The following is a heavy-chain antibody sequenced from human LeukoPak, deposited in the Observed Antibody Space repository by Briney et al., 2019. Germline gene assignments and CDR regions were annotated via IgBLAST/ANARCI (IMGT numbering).Heavy chain of an antibody. CDR2: IYTSGST. Sequence: SETLSLTCTVSGGSISSGSYYWSWIRQPAGKGLEWIGRIYTSGSTNYNPSLKSRGTISVYTSKNQFSLKLSSVTAADTAVYYCATSLWFGELYYYYMDVWGKGTTVTISS. D-gene: IGHD3-10*01. CDR3: ATSLWFGELYYYYMDV. V-gene: IGHV4-61*02. CDR1: GGSISSGSYY. J-gene: IGHJ6*03.